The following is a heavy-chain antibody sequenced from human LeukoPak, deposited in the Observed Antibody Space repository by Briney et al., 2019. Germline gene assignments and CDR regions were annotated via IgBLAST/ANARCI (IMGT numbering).Heavy chain of an antibody. V-gene: IGHV1-3*03. CDR3: ARERYYYDSRGLLDY. CDR2: INAGNGNT. D-gene: IGHD3-22*01. Sequence: ASVKVSCKASGYTFTSYAMHWVRQAPGQRLEWMGWINAGNGNTKYSQEFQGRVTITRDTSASTAYMELSSLRSEDMVVYYCARERYYYDSRGLLDYWGQGTLVTVSS. CDR1: GYTFTSYA. J-gene: IGHJ4*02.